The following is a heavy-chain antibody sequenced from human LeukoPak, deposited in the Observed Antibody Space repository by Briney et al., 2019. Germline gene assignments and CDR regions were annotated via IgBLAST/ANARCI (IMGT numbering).Heavy chain of an antibody. CDR3: ASWPDAHDYGDGGIDY. CDR1: GGSISSGDYY. Sequence: SQTLSLSCTVSGGSISSGDYYWSWIRQPPGKGLEWIGYIYYSGSTYYNPSLKSRVTISVDTSKNQFSLKLSSVTAADTAVYYCASWPDAHDYGDGGIDYWGQGTLVTVSS. J-gene: IGHJ4*02. V-gene: IGHV4-30-4*01. D-gene: IGHD4-17*01. CDR2: IYYSGST.